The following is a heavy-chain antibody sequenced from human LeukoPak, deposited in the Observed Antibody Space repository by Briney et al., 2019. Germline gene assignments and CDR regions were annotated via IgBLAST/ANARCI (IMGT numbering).Heavy chain of an antibody. J-gene: IGHJ4*02. V-gene: IGHV4-30-2*01. Sequence: PSETLSLTCTVSGGSISSGGYYWSWIRQPPGKGLEWIGYIYHSGSTYYNPSLKSRVTISVDRSKNQFSLKLSSVTAADTAVYYCARVRMVATSRWLDYWGQGTLVTVSS. CDR3: ARVRMVATSRWLDY. CDR1: GGSISSGGYY. CDR2: IYHSGST. D-gene: IGHD5-12*01.